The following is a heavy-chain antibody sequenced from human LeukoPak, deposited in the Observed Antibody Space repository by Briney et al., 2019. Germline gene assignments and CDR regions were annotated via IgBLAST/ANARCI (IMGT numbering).Heavy chain of an antibody. V-gene: IGHV3-74*01. CDR2: ISSDGTDI. J-gene: IGHJ4*02. Sequence: GGSRRLSCLASGFSFSSSWMHWVRQTPGKELLWLSRISSDGTDIKYADSVQGRFIISRDNAKNTLYLQMNNLRVEDTAVYYRARDQTQLGPTTVDYWGQGTLVTVSS. D-gene: IGHD2-2*01. CDR1: GFSFSSSW. CDR3: ARDQTQLGPTTVDY.